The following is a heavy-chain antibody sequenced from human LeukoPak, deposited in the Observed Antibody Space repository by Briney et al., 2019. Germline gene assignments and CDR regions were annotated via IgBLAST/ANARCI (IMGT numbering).Heavy chain of an antibody. J-gene: IGHJ4*02. Sequence: PGRSLRLSCAASGFTFDDYATHWVRQAPGKGLEWVSGISWNSGSIGYADSVKGRFTIYRDNAKNSLYLQMNSLRAEDTALHYCAKDINGFAYWGQGTLVTVSS. CDR1: GFTFDDYA. CDR2: ISWNSGSI. D-gene: IGHD2-8*01. CDR3: AKDINGFAY. V-gene: IGHV3-9*01.